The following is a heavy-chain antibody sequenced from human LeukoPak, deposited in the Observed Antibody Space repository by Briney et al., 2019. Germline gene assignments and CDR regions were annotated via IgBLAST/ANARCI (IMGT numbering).Heavy chain of an antibody. V-gene: IGHV3-74*01. CDR1: GFPFSSYW. CDR3: AKVGLRGDWFDP. J-gene: IGHJ5*02. CDR2: INIDGSNT. Sequence: PGGSLRLSCAASGFPFSSYWMHWVRQAPGKGLVWVSRINIDGSNTDYADSVKGRFTISRDNSKNTLYLQMNSLRAEDTAVYYCAKVGLRGDWFDPWGQGTLVTVSS. D-gene: IGHD4-17*01.